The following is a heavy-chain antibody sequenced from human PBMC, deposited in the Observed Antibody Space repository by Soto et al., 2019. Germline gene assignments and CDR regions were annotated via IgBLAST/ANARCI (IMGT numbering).Heavy chain of an antibody. D-gene: IGHD1-26*01. CDR2: VSAFNGDR. Sequence: QVQLVQSGAEVKKPGASMKVSCRASGYTFRNYGVTWVRQAPGQGLEWMGWVSAFNGDRNYAQKFQGRVTMTTDTSTSTAYMELRSLRSDDTAVYYCARTPGSGSYSSSWGQGTLVTVSA. CDR1: GYTFRNYG. J-gene: IGHJ5*02. CDR3: ARTPGSGSYSSS. V-gene: IGHV1-18*01.